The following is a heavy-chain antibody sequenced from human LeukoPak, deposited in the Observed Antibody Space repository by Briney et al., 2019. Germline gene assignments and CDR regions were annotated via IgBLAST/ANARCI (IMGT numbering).Heavy chain of an antibody. D-gene: IGHD6-13*01. Sequence: SETLSLTCTVSGGSISSGGYYWSWIRQHPGKGLEWIGYIYYSGSTYYNPSLKSRVTVSVDTSKNQFSLKLSSVTAADTAVYYCARALAAAGRRYFDYWGQGTLVTVSS. CDR2: IYYSGST. CDR1: GGSISSGGYY. J-gene: IGHJ4*02. V-gene: IGHV4-31*03. CDR3: ARALAAAGRRYFDY.